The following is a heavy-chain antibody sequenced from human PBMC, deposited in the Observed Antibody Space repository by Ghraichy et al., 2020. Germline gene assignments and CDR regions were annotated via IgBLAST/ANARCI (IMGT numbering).Heavy chain of an antibody. CDR3: ARDHSINVVGAVKDAFDI. CDR1: GYTFTSYG. D-gene: IGHD1-26*01. V-gene: IGHV1-18*01. Sequence: ASVKVSCKASGYTFTSYGISWVRQAPGQGLEWMGWISAYNGNTNYAQKLQGRVTMTTDTSTSTAYMELRSLRSDDTAVYYCARDHSINVVGAVKDAFDIWGQGTMVTVAS. J-gene: IGHJ3*02. CDR2: ISAYNGNT.